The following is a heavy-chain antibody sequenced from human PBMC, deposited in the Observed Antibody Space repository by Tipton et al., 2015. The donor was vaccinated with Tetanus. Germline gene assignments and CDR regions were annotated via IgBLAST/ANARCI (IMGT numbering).Heavy chain of an antibody. CDR2: ISPDASQA. V-gene: IGHV5-51*01. D-gene: IGHD3-10*01. CDR1: GYDFTKHS. CDR3: ARLPKHHSASGST. J-gene: IGHJ5*02. Sequence: QLVQSGTEVKKPGESLKISCQASGYDFTKHSIAWVRHVPGKGLEWMGIISPDASQAMHSPSFQGHVTVSADKSISTAYLQWTSLKPSDSAIYFCARLPKHHSASGSTWGQGTLVTVSS.